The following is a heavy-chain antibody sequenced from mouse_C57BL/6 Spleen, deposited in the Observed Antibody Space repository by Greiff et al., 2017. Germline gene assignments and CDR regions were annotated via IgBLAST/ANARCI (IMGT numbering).Heavy chain of an antibody. J-gene: IGHJ1*03. Sequence: VQLKESGPELVKPGASVKISCKASGYTFTNYNMDWVKQSHGKSLEWIGDINPNNGGTIYNQKFKGKATLTVDKSSSTAYMELRSLTAEDTAVYYGARSSYGYCDVWGKGTTVTVSS. CDR3: ARSSYGYCDV. CDR2: INPNNGGT. D-gene: IGHD1-1*01. CDR1: GYTFTNYN. V-gene: IGHV1-18*01.